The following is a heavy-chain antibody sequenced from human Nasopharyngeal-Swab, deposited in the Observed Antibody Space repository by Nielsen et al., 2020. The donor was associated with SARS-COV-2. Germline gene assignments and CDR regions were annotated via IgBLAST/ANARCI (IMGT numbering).Heavy chain of an antibody. V-gene: IGHV4-39*01. CDR3: ARRHTSGYAQSWFDP. CDR1: GGSVSSSIYY. D-gene: IGHD5-12*01. Sequence: SETLSLTCTVSGGSVSSSIYYWAWIRQPPGKGLQWIASVYYSGRTYYNPSLKSRVTTSVQTSRNQFSLKLSSVIAADTAVYYCARRHTSGYAQSWFDPWGQGTLVTVSS. J-gene: IGHJ5*02. CDR2: VYYSGRT.